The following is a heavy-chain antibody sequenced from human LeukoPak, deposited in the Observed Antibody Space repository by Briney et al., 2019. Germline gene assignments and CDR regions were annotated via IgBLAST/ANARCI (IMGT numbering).Heavy chain of an antibody. CDR1: GFTFSSYA. J-gene: IGHJ5*02. V-gene: IGHV3-30-3*01. D-gene: IGHD5-12*01. Sequence: GGSLRLSCAASGFTFSSYAMHWVRQAPGKGLEWVAVISYDGSNKYYADSVKGRFTISRDNSKNTLYLQMNSLRAEDTAVFYCAREYSGYDGGPNWFDPWGQGTLVTVSS. CDR2: ISYDGSNK. CDR3: AREYSGYDGGPNWFDP.